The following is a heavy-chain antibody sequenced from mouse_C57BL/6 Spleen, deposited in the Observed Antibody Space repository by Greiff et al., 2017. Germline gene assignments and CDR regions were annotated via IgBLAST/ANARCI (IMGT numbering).Heavy chain of an antibody. CDR1: GFTFSNYW. J-gene: IGHJ2*01. D-gene: IGHD1-1*01. V-gene: IGHV6-3*01. Sequence: EVQRVESGGGLVQPGGSMKLSCVASGFTFSNYWMNWVRQSPEKGLEWVAQIRLKSDNYATNYAESVKGRFTISRDDSKSSVYLQMNNLRAEDTGIYYCTVITTVVAESYFDYWGQGTTLTVSS. CDR3: TVITTVVAESYFDY. CDR2: IRLKSDNYAT.